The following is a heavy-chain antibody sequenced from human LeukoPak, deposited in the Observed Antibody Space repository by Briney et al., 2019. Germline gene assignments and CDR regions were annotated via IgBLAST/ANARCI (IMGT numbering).Heavy chain of an antibody. CDR1: GFTFGDHS. Sequence: PGGSLRLSCTASGFTFGDHSVSWFRQAPGKGLEWVGFIRSKANGGTAEYAASVKGRFTISRDDSKSVAYLQMDSLKTEDTAVYYCTREIRYFDWFQADYWGQGTLVTVSS. CDR2: IRSKANGGTA. V-gene: IGHV3-49*03. D-gene: IGHD3-9*01. CDR3: TREIRYFDWFQADY. J-gene: IGHJ4*02.